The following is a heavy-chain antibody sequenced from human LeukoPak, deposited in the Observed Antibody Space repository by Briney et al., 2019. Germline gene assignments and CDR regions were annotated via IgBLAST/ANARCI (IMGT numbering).Heavy chain of an antibody. Sequence: GGSLRLSCAASGFTVSSNYMSWVRQAPGKGLEWVAVIYSGGSTYYADSVKGRFTISRDNSKNTLYLQMNSLRAEDTAVYYCARGSAVTAMDHDAFDIWGQGTMVTVSS. CDR1: GFTVSSNY. J-gene: IGHJ3*02. CDR3: ARGSAVTAMDHDAFDI. V-gene: IGHV3-53*01. CDR2: IYSGGST. D-gene: IGHD2-21*02.